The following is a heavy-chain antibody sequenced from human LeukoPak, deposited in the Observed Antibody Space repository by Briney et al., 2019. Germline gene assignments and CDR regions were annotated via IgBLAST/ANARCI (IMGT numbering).Heavy chain of an antibody. Sequence: TGGSLRLSCAASGFTFSSYGMHWVRQAPGKGLEWVAVIWYDGSNKYYADSVKGRFTISRDNSKNALYLQMNSLRAEDTAVYYCARDKSSSTNLLDYWGQGTLVTVSS. CDR2: IWYDGSNK. J-gene: IGHJ4*02. D-gene: IGHD2-2*01. CDR3: ARDKSSSTNLLDY. V-gene: IGHV3-33*01. CDR1: GFTFSSYG.